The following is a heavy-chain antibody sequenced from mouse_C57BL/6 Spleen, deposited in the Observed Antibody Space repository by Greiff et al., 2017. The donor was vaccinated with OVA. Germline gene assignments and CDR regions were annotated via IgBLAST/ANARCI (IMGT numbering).Heavy chain of an antibody. J-gene: IGHJ2*01. V-gene: IGHV1-15*01. Sequence: VKLQESGAELVRPGASVSLSCKASGYTFTDYEMHWVKQTPVHGLEWIGAIDPETGGTAYNQKFKGKAILTADKSSSTAYMELRSLTSEDSAVYYCTRGVLRFDYWGQGTTLTVSS. D-gene: IGHD1-1*01. CDR3: TRGVLRFDY. CDR1: GYTFTDYE. CDR2: IDPETGGT.